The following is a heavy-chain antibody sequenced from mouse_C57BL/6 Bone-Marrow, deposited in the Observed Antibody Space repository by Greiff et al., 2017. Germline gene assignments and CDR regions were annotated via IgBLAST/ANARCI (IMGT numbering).Heavy chain of an antibody. CDR1: GYTFTSYW. D-gene: IGHD2-3*01. V-gene: IGHV1-69*01. CDR2: IDPSASYT. J-gene: IGHJ3*01. CDR3: ARSIYDGYWAY. Sequence: QVQLQQPGAELVMPGASVKLSCKASGYTFTSYWMHWVKQRPGQGLEWIGEIDPSASYTNYNQKFKGKSTLTVDKSSSTAYMQLSSLTSKDSAVYYCARSIYDGYWAYWGQGTLVTVSA.